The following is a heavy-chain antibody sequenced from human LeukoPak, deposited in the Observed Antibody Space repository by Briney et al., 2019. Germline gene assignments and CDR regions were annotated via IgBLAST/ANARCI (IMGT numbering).Heavy chain of an antibody. V-gene: IGHV4-38-2*01. CDR1: GYSISSGYY. CDR2: IYHSGST. J-gene: IGHJ4*02. CDR3: ARGEGGYFDY. D-gene: IGHD3-10*01. Sequence: SETLSLTCAVSGYSISSGYYWGWIRQPPGKGLEWIGSIYHSGSTYYNPSLKSRVTISVDTSKNQFSLKLSSVTAAGTAVYYCARGEGGYFDYWGQGTLVTVSS.